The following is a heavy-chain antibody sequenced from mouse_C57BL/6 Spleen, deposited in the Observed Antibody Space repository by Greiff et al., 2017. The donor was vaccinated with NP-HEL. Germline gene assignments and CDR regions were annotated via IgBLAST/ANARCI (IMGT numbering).Heavy chain of an antibody. CDR1: GYAFTNYL. V-gene: IGHV1-54*01. J-gene: IGHJ3*01. CDR2: INPGSGGT. Sequence: VQLQQSGAELVRPGTSVKVSCKASGYAFTNYLIEWVKQRPGQGLEWIGVINPGSGGTNYNEKFKGKATLTADKSSSTAYMQLSSLTSEDSAVYFCARKGDFTGFAYWGQGTLVTVSA. CDR3: ARKGDFTGFAY.